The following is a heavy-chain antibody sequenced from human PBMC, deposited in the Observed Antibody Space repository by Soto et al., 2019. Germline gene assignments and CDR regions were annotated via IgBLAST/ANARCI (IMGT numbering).Heavy chain of an antibody. J-gene: IGHJ5*02. Sequence: ASVKVSCKASGYTFTGYYMHWVRQAPGQGLEWMGWMNPNSGNTGYAQKFQGRVTMTRNTSISTAYMELSSLRSEDTAVYYCARAEYSSSGSNRWFDPWGQGTLVTVSS. CDR3: ARAEYSSSGSNRWFDP. D-gene: IGHD6-6*01. CDR1: GYTFTGYY. V-gene: IGHV1-8*02. CDR2: MNPNSGNT.